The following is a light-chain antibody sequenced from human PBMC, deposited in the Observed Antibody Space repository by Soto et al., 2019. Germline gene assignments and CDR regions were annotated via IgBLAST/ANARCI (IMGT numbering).Light chain of an antibody. CDR3: CSYAGSSTSV. V-gene: IGLV2-23*01. CDR2: EGS. Sequence: QSVLTQPASVSGSPGQSITISCTGTSSDVGNYDLVSWYQQLPGKAPKFILYEGSKRPSGVSNRFSGSKSGNTASLTISGLQAEDEADYYCCSYAGSSTSVFGTGTKVTVL. J-gene: IGLJ1*01. CDR1: SSDVGNYDL.